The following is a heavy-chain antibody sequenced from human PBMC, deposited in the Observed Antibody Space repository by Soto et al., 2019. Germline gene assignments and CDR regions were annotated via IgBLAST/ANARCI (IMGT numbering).Heavy chain of an antibody. CDR2: MNPINGAT. Sequence: ASVKVSCKASGYDFTAYDINWVRQASGQGLEWMGWMNPINGATGTARRFQGRVSLSRNTATGTAYLELTSLRSDDTAVYYCGRGPSPRAPAGGTPYYYAMDVWGQGTTVTVS. J-gene: IGHJ6*02. D-gene: IGHD6-13*01. CDR3: GRGPSPRAPAGGTPYYYAMDV. V-gene: IGHV1-8*02. CDR1: GYDFTAYD.